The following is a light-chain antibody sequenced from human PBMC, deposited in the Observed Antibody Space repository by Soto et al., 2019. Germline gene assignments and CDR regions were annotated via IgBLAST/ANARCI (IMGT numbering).Light chain of an antibody. J-gene: IGKJ1*01. Sequence: ENVLTQSPGTLSLSPGERATLSCRASQSLNSNFLAWYQRKPGQAPRLLIFDTSSRASGIPDRFSGSGSGTDFTLTINSLEPEDFAVYYCQQYDSSPGTFGRGTKVEIK. CDR3: QQYDSSPGT. CDR1: QSLNSNF. CDR2: DTS. V-gene: IGKV3-20*01.